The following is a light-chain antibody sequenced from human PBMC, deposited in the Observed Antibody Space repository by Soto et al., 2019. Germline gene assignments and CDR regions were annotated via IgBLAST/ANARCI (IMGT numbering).Light chain of an antibody. CDR2: EVS. Sequence: QSVLAQPASVSGSPGQSITISCTGTSSDVGGYNYVSWYQQHPGKAPKLMIYEVSNRPSGVSNRFSGSKSGNTASLTISGLQAEDEAEYYCSSYTSSSPYVFGTGTKVPVL. CDR3: SSYTSSSPYV. J-gene: IGLJ1*01. CDR1: SSDVGGYNY. V-gene: IGLV2-14*01.